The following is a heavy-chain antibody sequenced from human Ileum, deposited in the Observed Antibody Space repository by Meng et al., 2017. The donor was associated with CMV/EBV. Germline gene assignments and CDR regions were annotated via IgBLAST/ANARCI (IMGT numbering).Heavy chain of an antibody. CDR3: ARFRIAALGNLFDP. Sequence: HVLRPESAPGLVKHSQTLSLSCTVAGAPISSGDYSWSWIRQPPGKGLEWIGYIFFSGNTYYNPSLNNRVIISIDTPRNQFSLKVDSVTAADTAVYYCARFRIAALGNLFDPWGHGTLVTVSS. J-gene: IGHJ5*02. D-gene: IGHD6-13*01. V-gene: IGHV4-30-4*08. CDR1: GAPISSGDYS. CDR2: IFFSGNT.